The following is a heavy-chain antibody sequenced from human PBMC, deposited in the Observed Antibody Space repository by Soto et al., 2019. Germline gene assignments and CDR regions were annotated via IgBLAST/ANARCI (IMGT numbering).Heavy chain of an antibody. CDR1: GFTFSRYS. CDR3: ARTGVTTNGADPFYI. J-gene: IGHJ3*02. Sequence: EVQLVESGGGLVKPGGSLRLSCAASGFTFSRYSMNWVRQAPGKGLEWVSSISSSSSYIYYADSVKGRFTISRDNAKNSLYLKMTSLRAEDTAVYYWARTGVTTNGADPFYIWGKGKMVTVSS. D-gene: IGHD4-17*01. V-gene: IGHV3-21*01. CDR2: ISSSSSYI.